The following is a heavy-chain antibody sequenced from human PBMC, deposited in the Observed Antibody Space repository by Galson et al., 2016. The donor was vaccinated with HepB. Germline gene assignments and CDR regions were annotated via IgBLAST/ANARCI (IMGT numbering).Heavy chain of an antibody. Sequence: SLRLSCAASGFTFSNYWMSWVRQPPGKGLEWVGNIKRDGSEKYYVDSVKGRFTISRDNAKNSLYLQMDSLRAEDTAVYYCARLRMYSGYDYRFQYYGLDVWGQGTTVTVSS. CDR1: GFTFSNYW. D-gene: IGHD5-12*01. J-gene: IGHJ6*02. CDR3: ARLRMYSGYDYRFQYYGLDV. V-gene: IGHV3-7*01. CDR2: IKRDGSEK.